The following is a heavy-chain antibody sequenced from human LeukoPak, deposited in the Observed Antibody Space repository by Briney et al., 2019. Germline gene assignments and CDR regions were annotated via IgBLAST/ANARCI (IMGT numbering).Heavy chain of an antibody. CDR2: IGTAGDT. J-gene: IGHJ5*02. CDR3: ASQSYARFDP. Sequence: GGSLRLSCAASGFTFSSYDMYWVRQATGKGLEWVSAIGTAGDTYYPGSVKGRFTISRENANNSLYLQMNSLRVGDTAVYYCASQSYARFDPWGQGTLVTVSS. V-gene: IGHV3-13*01. D-gene: IGHD3-16*01. CDR1: GFTFSSYD.